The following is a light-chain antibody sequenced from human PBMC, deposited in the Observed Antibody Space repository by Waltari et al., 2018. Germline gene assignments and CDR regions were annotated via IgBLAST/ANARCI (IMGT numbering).Light chain of an antibody. J-gene: IGKJ3*01. CDR3: QQVNNYPFT. CDR1: QDISSS. Sequence: DIQLTQSPSFLSASVGDRVTITCRASQDISSSLAWYQQKPGRAPKLLIYAASTLQSGVPSRLSGSGSGTEFTLTISSLQPEDFVTYYCQQVNNYPFTFGPGT. CDR2: AAS. V-gene: IGKV1-9*01.